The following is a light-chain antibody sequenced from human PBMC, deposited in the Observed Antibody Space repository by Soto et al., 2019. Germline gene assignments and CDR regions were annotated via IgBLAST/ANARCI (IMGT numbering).Light chain of an antibody. V-gene: IGLV2-11*01. CDR2: DVS. J-gene: IGLJ3*02. CDR3: CSYAGSYNWV. CDR1: SSDVGGYNY. Sequence: QSALTQPRSVSGSPGQSVTISCTGTSSDVGGYNYVSWYQQHPGKAPKLMIYDVSKRPSGVPDRFSGSKSGNTASLTISGLQAEDEADYYCCSYAGSYNWVFGGGIKLTVL.